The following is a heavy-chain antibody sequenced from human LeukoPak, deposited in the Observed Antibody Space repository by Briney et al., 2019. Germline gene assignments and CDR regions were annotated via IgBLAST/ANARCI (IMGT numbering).Heavy chain of an antibody. D-gene: IGHD3-16*02. CDR2: INHSGST. V-gene: IGHV4-34*01. Sequence: PSETLSLTCAVYGGSFSGYYWSWLRQPPGKGLEWIGEINHSGSTNYNPSLKSRVTISVDTSKNQFSLKLSSVTAADTAVYYCARRNYDYVWGSYRSPNFDYWGQGTLVTVSS. J-gene: IGHJ4*02. CDR3: ARRNYDYVWGSYRSPNFDY. CDR1: GGSFSGYY.